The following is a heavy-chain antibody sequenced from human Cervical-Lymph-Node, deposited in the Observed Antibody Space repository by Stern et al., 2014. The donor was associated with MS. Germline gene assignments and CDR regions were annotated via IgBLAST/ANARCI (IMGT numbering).Heavy chain of an antibody. CDR1: AYTITDYY. CDR2: INPNSGGT. V-gene: IGHV1-2*02. CDR3: ARGGGYSYSTLDY. Sequence: VHLVESGAEVKKPGASVKVSCKASAYTITDYYTHWVRQAPGHGLDWIGWINPNSGGTYSAQKLQCRLTMTRDTSISTAYMELSSLRSDDTAVYYCARGGGYSYSTLDYWGQGTQVTVSS. J-gene: IGHJ4*02. D-gene: IGHD3-10*01.